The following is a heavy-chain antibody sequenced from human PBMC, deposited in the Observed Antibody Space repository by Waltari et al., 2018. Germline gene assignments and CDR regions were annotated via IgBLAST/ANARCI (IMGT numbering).Heavy chain of an antibody. CDR1: GFTFAALA. D-gene: IGHD3-10*01. V-gene: IGHV3-43D*03. J-gene: IGHJ4*02. CDR3: AKGASPYGSGSYFDY. CDR2: ISWDGGST. Sequence: EVQLVESGGVVVQPGGCLRLFCAGSGFTFAALAMPLVRQAPGKGLEWVSLISWDGGSTYYADSVKGRFTISRDNSKYSLYLQMNSLRAEDTALYYCAKGASPYGSGSYFDYWGQGTLVTVSS.